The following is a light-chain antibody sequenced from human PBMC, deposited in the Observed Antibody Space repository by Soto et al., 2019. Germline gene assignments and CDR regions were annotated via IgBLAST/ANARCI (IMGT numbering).Light chain of an antibody. CDR1: SSDVGGYDH. CDR3: SSYTNKDTLV. J-gene: IGLJ3*02. V-gene: IGLV2-14*03. Sequence: QSALTQPASVSGSPRQSITISCTGTSSDVGGYDHVSWYQQHPGKAPKLIIYDVTVRPSGISPRFSGSKSDNTASLAVSGLQPEDEADYYCSSYTNKDTLVFGGGTKLTVL. CDR2: DVT.